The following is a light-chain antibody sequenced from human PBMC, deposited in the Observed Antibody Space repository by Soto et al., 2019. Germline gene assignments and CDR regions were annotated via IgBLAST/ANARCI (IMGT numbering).Light chain of an antibody. CDR2: GAS. CDR1: QSVSNN. J-gene: IGKJ1*01. V-gene: IGKV3D-15*01. Sequence: EIVLTQSPGTVSLSPGERATLSCRASQSVSNNYLAWYQQKPGQAPRLLIYGASTRATGIPARFSGSGSGTEFTLTISSLQSEDFAVYYCQQYNNWPPGWTFGQGTKVDIK. CDR3: QQYNNWPPGWT.